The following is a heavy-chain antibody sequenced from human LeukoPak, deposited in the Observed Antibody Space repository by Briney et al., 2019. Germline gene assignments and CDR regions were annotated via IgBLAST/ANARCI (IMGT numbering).Heavy chain of an antibody. CDR3: ARGRYCSSTSCYKVYYYYMDV. Sequence: AAVKVSCKASGYTFTSYGISWVRQAPGQGVEWMGWISTYNGNTNYAHKLQGRVTMTTDPSTSTAYMELSSLTSDDADVYYCARGRYCSSTSCYKVYYYYMDVWGKGTTVTVSS. D-gene: IGHD2-2*02. V-gene: IGHV1-18*01. CDR1: GYTFTSYG. CDR2: ISTYNGNT. J-gene: IGHJ6*03.